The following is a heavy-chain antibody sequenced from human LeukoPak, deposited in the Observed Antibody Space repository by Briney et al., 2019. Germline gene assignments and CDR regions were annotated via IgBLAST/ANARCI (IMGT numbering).Heavy chain of an antibody. V-gene: IGHV4-4*07. CDR3: AREREDSSGWYATNDKGYYFDY. Sequence: PSETLSLTCTVSGGSISNKYWSWIRQPAGKGLEWIGRIYTSGSTNYNPSLKSRVTMSVDTSKNQFSLKLSSVTAADTAVYYCAREREDSSGWYATNDKGYYFDYWGQGTLVTVSS. CDR2: IYTSGST. J-gene: IGHJ4*02. CDR1: GGSISNKY. D-gene: IGHD6-19*01.